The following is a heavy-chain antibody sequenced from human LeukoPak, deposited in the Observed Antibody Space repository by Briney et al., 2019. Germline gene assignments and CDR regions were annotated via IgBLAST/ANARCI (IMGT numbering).Heavy chain of an antibody. CDR1: GGSFSGYY. D-gene: IGHD4-17*01. J-gene: IGHJ4*02. CDR2: INHSGST. CDR3: ARGRGHDYGDVGFDY. Sequence: SETLSLTCAVYGGSFSGYYWSWIRQPPGKGLERIGEINHSGSTNYNPSLKSRVTISVDTSKNQFSLKLCSVTDADTAVYYCARGRGHDYGDVGFDYWGEGTLVTVSS. V-gene: IGHV4-34*01.